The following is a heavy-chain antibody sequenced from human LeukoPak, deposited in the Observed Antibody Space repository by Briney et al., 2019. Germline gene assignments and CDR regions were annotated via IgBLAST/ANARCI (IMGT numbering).Heavy chain of an antibody. CDR1: GFTSSSYW. Sequence: GGALRLSCAASGFTSSSYWMSWVRQAPGQGLEWVANIKQDGSEKYYVDSVKGRFTISRDNAKNSLYLQMNSLRAEDTAVYYCARGLVRGAIDYWGQGTLVTVSS. V-gene: IGHV3-7*01. CDR2: IKQDGSEK. CDR3: ARGLVRGAIDY. J-gene: IGHJ4*02. D-gene: IGHD3-9*01.